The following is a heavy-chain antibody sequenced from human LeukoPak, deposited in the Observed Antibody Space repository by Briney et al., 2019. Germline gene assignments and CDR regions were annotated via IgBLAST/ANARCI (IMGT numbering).Heavy chain of an antibody. J-gene: IGHJ6*02. CDR1: GFTFSSYS. CDR3: ARDIVVATGYGMDV. Sequence: GRSLRLSCAASGFTFSSYSMNWVRQAPGKGLEWVSSISSSSSYIYYADSVKGRFTISRDNAKNSLYLQMYSLRAEDTAVYYCARDIVVATGYGMDVWGQGTTVAVSS. V-gene: IGHV3-21*01. D-gene: IGHD5-12*01. CDR2: ISSSSSYI.